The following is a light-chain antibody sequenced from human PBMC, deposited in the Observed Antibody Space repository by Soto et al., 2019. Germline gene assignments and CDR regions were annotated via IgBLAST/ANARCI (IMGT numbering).Light chain of an antibody. CDR1: QSVSSSY. J-gene: IGKJ1*01. Sequence: EIVLTQSPGTLSLSPGERATLSCRASQSVSSSYLAWYQQKPGQAPRLLIYGASSRATGIPDRFSGSGSGTDFTLTISRLEREDFAVYYCQQYGISRWTFGQGTKVEIK. CDR3: QQYGISRWT. V-gene: IGKV3-20*01. CDR2: GAS.